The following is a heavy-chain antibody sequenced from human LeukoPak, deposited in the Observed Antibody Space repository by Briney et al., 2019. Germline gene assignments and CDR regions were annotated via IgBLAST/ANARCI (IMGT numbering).Heavy chain of an antibody. D-gene: IGHD3-9*01. CDR1: GGSFSGYY. J-gene: IGHJ4*02. CDR3: ARGHTTYYDILTGYYTSQNFDY. V-gene: IGHV4-34*01. CDR2: INHSGST. Sequence: SETLSLTCAVYGGSFSGYYWSWIRQPPGKGLEWIGEINHSGSTNYNLSLKSRVTISVDTSKNQFSLKLSSVTAADTAVYYCARGHTTYYDILTGYYTSQNFDYWGQGTLVTVSS.